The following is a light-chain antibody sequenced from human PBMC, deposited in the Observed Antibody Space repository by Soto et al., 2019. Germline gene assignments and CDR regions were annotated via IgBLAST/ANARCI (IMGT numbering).Light chain of an antibody. CDR1: QSISSL. CDR2: DVS. J-gene: IGKJ1*01. V-gene: IGKV1-5*01. Sequence: DIQMTQSPTTLSASVGDRVTITCRASQSISSLLAWYQQKPGKAPKLLIYDVSSLQSGVPSRLSGSGSGTESTLTIRSLKPDDFATYYCQQYNNDWTFGQGTKVDIK. CDR3: QQYNNDWT.